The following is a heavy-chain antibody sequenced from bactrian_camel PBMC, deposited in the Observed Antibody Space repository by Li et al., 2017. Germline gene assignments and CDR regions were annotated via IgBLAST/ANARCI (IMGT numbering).Heavy chain of an antibody. CDR1: GYTFNTY. Sequence: VQLVESGGGSALAGGSVRLSCAASGYTFNTYSWFRQAPGQEREGVAAIDTGDGSIKYADTVKGRFTTSQDNAETTVYLQMNSLKPEDTAMYSCAAKRRCGSWRVEEEYHYWGQGTQVTVS. J-gene: IGHJ4*01. CDR3: AAKRRCGSWRVEEEYHY. CDR2: IDTGDGSI. D-gene: IGHD7*01. V-gene: IGHV3S40*01.